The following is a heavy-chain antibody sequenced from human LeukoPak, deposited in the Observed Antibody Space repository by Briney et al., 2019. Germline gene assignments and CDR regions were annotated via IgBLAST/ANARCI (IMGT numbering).Heavy chain of an antibody. V-gene: IGHV4-39*01. CDR2: IYYSGST. Sequence: SETLSLTCTVSGGSISSSSYYWGWIRQPPGKGLEWIRSIYYSGSTYYNPSLKSRVTISVDTSKNQFSLKLSSVTAADTAVYYCLDDSMTFDYWGQGTLVTVSS. D-gene: IGHD3-22*01. CDR3: LDDSMTFDY. CDR1: GGSISSSSYY. J-gene: IGHJ4*02.